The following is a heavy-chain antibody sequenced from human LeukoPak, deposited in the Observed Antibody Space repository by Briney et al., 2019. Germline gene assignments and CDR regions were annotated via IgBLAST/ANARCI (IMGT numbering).Heavy chain of an antibody. CDR1: GYTFTSYD. CDR2: MNPNSGNT. CDR3: ARVPLKQWLVRYYYYYGMDV. D-gene: IGHD6-19*01. Sequence: GASVKVSCKASGYTFTSYDINWVRQATGQGLEWMGWMNPNSGNTGYAQKFQGRVTITRNTSISTAYMELSSLRSEDTAVYYCARVPLKQWLVRYYYYYGMDVWGQGTTVTVSS. J-gene: IGHJ6*02. V-gene: IGHV1-8*03.